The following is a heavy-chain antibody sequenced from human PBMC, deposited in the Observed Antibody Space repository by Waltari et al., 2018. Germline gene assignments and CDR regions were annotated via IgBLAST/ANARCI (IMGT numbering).Heavy chain of an antibody. V-gene: IGHV4-4*02. J-gene: IGHJ4*02. Sequence: VQLRASGPGLVQHSGTLSLTCDVSNVSITRPNWWSWVRQSPGGGLEWLGEIYQIGSTNYNPSLSGRVAISVDKSNNRFSLKLRSVTAADTAMYYCVRVHMAVSGVFDSWGRGIQVTVSS. D-gene: IGHD6-19*01. CDR2: IYQIGST. CDR1: NVSITRPNW. CDR3: VRVHMAVSGVFDS.